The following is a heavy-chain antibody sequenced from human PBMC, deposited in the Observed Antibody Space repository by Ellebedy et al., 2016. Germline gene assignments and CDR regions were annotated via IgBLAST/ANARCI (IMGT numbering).Heavy chain of an antibody. CDR1: GGSISSYY. J-gene: IGHJ4*02. CDR3: ASEGGGFGELLLDY. Sequence: SETLSLTCTVSGGSISSYYWSWIRQPPGKGLEWIGNIYYSGSTNYNSSLKSRVTISVDTSKNQFSLKLSSVTAADTAVYYCASEGGGFGELLLDYWGQGTLVTVSS. CDR2: IYYSGST. D-gene: IGHD3-10*01. V-gene: IGHV4-59*01.